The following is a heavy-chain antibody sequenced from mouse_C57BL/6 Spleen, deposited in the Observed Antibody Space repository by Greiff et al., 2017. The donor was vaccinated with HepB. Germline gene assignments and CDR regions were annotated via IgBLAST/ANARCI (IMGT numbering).Heavy chain of an antibody. J-gene: IGHJ3*01. Sequence: VMLVESGAELVRPGTSVKVSCKASGYAFTNYLIEWVKQRPGQGLEWIGVINPGSGGTNYNEKFKGKATLTADKSSSTAYMQLSSLTSEDSAVYFCARSYYSNYGAYWGQGTLVTVSA. CDR1: GYAFTNYL. CDR3: ARSYYSNYGAY. V-gene: IGHV1-54*01. CDR2: INPGSGGT. D-gene: IGHD2-5*01.